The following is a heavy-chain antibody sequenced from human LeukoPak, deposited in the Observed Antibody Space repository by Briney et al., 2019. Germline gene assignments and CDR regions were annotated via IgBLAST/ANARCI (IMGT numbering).Heavy chain of an antibody. CDR2: ISAYNGNT. CDR1: GYTFTSYG. V-gene: IGHV1-18*01. CDR3: ARGQGDYYDSSGLDY. J-gene: IGHJ4*02. D-gene: IGHD3-22*01. Sequence: ASVKVSCKASGYTFTSYGISWVRQAPGQGLEWMGWISAYNGNTNYAQKLQGRVTMTTDTSTSTAYMELRSLRSDDTAVYYCARGQGDYYDSSGLDYWGQGTLVTVSS.